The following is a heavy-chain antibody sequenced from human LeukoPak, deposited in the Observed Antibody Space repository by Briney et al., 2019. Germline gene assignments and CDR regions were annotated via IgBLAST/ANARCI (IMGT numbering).Heavy chain of an antibody. CDR1: GFTVSSNY. J-gene: IGHJ3*02. D-gene: IGHD3-22*01. Sequence: PGGSLRLSCAASGFTVSSNYMSWFRQAPGKGLEWVSVIYSGGSTYYADSVKGRFTISRDNSKNTLYLQMNSLRAEDTAVYYCARDRAPAHYYDSSGYNAFDIWGQGTMVTVSS. CDR2: IYSGGST. CDR3: ARDRAPAHYYDSSGYNAFDI. V-gene: IGHV3-66*01.